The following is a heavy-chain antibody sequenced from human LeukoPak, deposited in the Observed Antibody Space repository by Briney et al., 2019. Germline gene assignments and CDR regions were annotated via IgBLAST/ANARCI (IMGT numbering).Heavy chain of an antibody. D-gene: IGHD3-10*01. Sequence: PGGSLRLSCAASGFTFTSYAMSWVRQAPGKGLEWVSVISGSGGTTYYADSVKGRFTISRDNSKNTLYLQMNSLRAEDTAVYYCARDGPIYGSGSYDYWGQGTLVTVSS. V-gene: IGHV3-23*01. CDR2: ISGSGGTT. J-gene: IGHJ4*02. CDR1: GFTFTSYA. CDR3: ARDGPIYGSGSYDY.